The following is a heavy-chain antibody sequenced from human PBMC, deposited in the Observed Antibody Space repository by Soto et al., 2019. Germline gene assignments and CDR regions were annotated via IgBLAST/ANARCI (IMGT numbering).Heavy chain of an antibody. J-gene: IGHJ4*02. CDR2: IYHSGYT. D-gene: IGHD3-3*01. CDR3: ARERSIFGVVTFDF. V-gene: IGHV4-59*01. Sequence: QVQLQESGPGLVRPSETLTLTCSVSGASLTNGYWNWIRQSPGKGLEWIGDIYHSGYTKYNPSFESRVTISIDTSKNQFSLNLTSVTAADTAVYYCARERSIFGVVTFDFWGQGTLVTVSS. CDR1: GASLTNGY.